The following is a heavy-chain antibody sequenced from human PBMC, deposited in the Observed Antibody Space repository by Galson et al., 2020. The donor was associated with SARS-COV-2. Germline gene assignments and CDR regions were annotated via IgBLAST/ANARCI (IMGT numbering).Heavy chain of an antibody. CDR3: AKDRNCGFDTSFDH. Sequence: GRFTISRDNSENTLYLQMNSLRAEDTAVYYCAKDRNCGFDTSFDHWGQGALVSVSS. J-gene: IGHJ4*02. D-gene: IGHD5-12*01. V-gene: IGHV3-30*02.